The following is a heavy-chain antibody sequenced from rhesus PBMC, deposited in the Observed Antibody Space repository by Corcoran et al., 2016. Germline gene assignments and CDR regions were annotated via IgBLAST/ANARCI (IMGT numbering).Heavy chain of an antibody. J-gene: IGHJ4*01. D-gene: IGHD6S26*01. CDR2: IYGGSTST. Sequence: QVQLQESGPGVVKPSETLSLTCAVSGGSISDSYRWSWTRQPPGKGLEWIGYIYGGSTSTNYNPSLKSRVTISKDTSKNQFSLKLSSVTAADTAVYYCAREGYSSGWSPYYFDYWGQGVLVTVSS. CDR3: AREGYSSGWSPYYFDY. V-gene: IGHV4S10*01. CDR1: GGSISDSYR.